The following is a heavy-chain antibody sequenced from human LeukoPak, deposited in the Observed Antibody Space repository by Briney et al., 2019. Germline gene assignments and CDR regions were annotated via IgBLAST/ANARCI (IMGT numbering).Heavy chain of an antibody. CDR1: GFAVKSSY. V-gene: IGHV3-66*01. Sequence: LGGSLRLSCAASGFAVKSSYMNWVRQAPGKGLEWVSVIYSGGSTYYADSVKGRFTISRDNSKNTLYLQMNNLRAEDTAVYYCARSPQGKSGSPPYYFDYWGQGTLVTVSS. J-gene: IGHJ4*02. CDR2: IYSGGST. D-gene: IGHD1-26*01. CDR3: ARSPQGKSGSPPYYFDY.